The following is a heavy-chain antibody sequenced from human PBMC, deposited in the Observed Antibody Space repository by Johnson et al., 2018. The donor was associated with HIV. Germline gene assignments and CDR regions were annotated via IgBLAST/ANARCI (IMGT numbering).Heavy chain of an antibody. V-gene: IGHV3-30*02. Sequence: QVQLVESGGGVVQPGGSLRLSCAASGFTFSSYGIHWVRQAPGKGLEWVSFIRYDGSNKYYGDSVKGRFTISRDNSKNTLYVQMNSLRVEDTAVYYCAKMSRGRQDAFDIWGQGAMVSVSA. CDR2: IRYDGSNK. J-gene: IGHJ3*02. CDR1: GFTFSSYG. CDR3: AKMSRGRQDAFDI. D-gene: IGHD3-16*01.